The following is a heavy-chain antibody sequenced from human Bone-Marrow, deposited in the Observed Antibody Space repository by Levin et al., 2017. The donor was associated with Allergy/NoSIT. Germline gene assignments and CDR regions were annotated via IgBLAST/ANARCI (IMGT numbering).Heavy chain of an antibody. CDR3: AKDLGQKYDILTGYLYYFDY. Sequence: GGSLRLSCAASGFTFSSYAMSWVRQAPGQGLEWVSAISGSGGSTYYADSVKGRFTISRDNSKNTLYLQMNSLRAEDTAVYYCAKDLGQKYDILTGYLYYFDYWGQGTLVTVSS. J-gene: IGHJ4*02. D-gene: IGHD3-9*01. CDR2: ISGSGGST. CDR1: GFTFSSYA. V-gene: IGHV3-23*01.